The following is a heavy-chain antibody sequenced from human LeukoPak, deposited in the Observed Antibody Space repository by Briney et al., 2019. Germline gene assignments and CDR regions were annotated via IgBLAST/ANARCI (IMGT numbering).Heavy chain of an antibody. V-gene: IGHV3-30-3*01. J-gene: IGHJ4*02. D-gene: IGHD6-19*01. Sequence: GGSLRLSCAASGFTFSSYAMHWVRQAPGKGLEWVAVISYDGSNKYYADSVKGRFTISRDNSENTLYLQMNSLRAEDTAVYYCARGYSSGWYRRDFDYWGQGTLVTVSS. CDR3: ARGYSSGWYRRDFDY. CDR1: GFTFSSYA. CDR2: ISYDGSNK.